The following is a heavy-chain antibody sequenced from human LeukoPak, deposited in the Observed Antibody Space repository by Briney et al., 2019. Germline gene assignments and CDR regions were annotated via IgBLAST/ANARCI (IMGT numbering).Heavy chain of an antibody. Sequence: SETLSLTCTVSGGSISSYYWSWVRQPPGKGLEWIAYISDIGSINYNPPLKSRVNISLDTSKNQFSLKLSSVTAADTAGYYCAGHHPRNTVDFWGEGTLVTVSS. D-gene: IGHD2-8*02. V-gene: IGHV4-59*08. CDR1: GGSISSYY. J-gene: IGHJ4*02. CDR2: ISDIGSI. CDR3: AGHHPRNTVDF.